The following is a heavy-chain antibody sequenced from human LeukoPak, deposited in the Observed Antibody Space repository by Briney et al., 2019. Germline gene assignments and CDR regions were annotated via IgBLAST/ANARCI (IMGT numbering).Heavy chain of an antibody. J-gene: IGHJ3*02. CDR3: ARGRNYDFWSGYLEAFDI. D-gene: IGHD3-3*01. CDR2: INHSGST. Sequence: KPSETLSLTCAVYGGSFSGYYWSWIRQPPGKGLEWIGEINHSGSTNYNPSLKSRVTISVDTSKNQFSLKLSSVTAADTAVYYCARGRNYDFWSGYLEAFDIWGQGTMVTVSS. CDR1: GGSFSGYY. V-gene: IGHV4-34*01.